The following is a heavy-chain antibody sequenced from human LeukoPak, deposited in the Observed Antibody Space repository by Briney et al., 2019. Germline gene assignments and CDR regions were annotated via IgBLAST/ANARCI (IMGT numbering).Heavy chain of an antibody. J-gene: IGHJ6*03. CDR1: GFTFSSYT. D-gene: IGHD2-15*01. CDR3: ARQPLGYCSGGSCYSYYYYYMDV. Sequence: GGSLRLSCAASGFTFSSYTMNWVRQAPGKGLEWVSSISSSSTYIYYGDSVRGRFAISRDNPKNSLFLQMNSLRTDDTAVYYCARQPLGYCSGGSCYSYYYYYMDVWGKGTTVTVSS. CDR2: ISSSSTYI. V-gene: IGHV3-21*04.